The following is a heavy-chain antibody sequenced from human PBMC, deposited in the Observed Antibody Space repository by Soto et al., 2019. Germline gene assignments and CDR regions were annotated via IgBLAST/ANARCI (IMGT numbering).Heavy chain of an antibody. CDR2: IIPIFGTA. J-gene: IGHJ4*02. CDR1: GGTFSSYA. Sequence: QVQLVQSGAEVKKPGSSVKVSCKASGGTFSSYAISWVRQAPGQGLEWMGGIIPIFGTANYAQKFQGRVTITADESTSTAYMELSSLRSEDTAVYYCARDAREYYDSSGYSYFDYWGQGTLVTVSS. D-gene: IGHD3-22*01. CDR3: ARDAREYYDSSGYSYFDY. V-gene: IGHV1-69*12.